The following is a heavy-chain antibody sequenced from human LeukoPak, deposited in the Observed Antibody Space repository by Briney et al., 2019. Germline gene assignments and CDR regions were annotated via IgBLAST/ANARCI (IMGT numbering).Heavy chain of an antibody. V-gene: IGHV3-33*01. Sequence: PGGSLRLSCAASGFTFSSYGMHWVRQAPGKGLEWVAVIWYDGSNKYYADSVEGRFTISRDNSKNTLYLQMNSLRAEDTAVYYCARDPSEMATILDYWGQGTLVAVSS. D-gene: IGHD5-24*01. CDR2: IWYDGSNK. CDR3: ARDPSEMATILDY. J-gene: IGHJ4*02. CDR1: GFTFSSYG.